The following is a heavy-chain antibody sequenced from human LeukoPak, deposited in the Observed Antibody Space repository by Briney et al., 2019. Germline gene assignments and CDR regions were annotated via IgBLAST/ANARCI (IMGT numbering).Heavy chain of an antibody. D-gene: IGHD2-8*01. V-gene: IGHV1-8*02. CDR1: GYTFTGYY. CDR3: ARVSSSDRICTNGVCYVVDP. Sequence: ASVKVSCKASGYTFTGYYMHWVRQATGQGLEWMGWMNPNSGNTGYAQKFQGRVTMTRNTSKSTAYMELSSLRSEDTAVYYCARVSSSDRICTNGVCYVVDPWGQGTLVTVSS. J-gene: IGHJ5*02. CDR2: MNPNSGNT.